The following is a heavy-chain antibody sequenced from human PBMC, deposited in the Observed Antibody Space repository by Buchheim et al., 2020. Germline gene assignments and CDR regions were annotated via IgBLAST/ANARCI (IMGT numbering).Heavy chain of an antibody. V-gene: IGHV3-23*04. CDR3: AKRDYDFWSGYTPFDY. D-gene: IGHD3-3*01. CDR1: GFTFSDYT. J-gene: IGHJ4*02. CDR2: ISGSGGST. Sequence: EVQLVESGGGLVQPGGSLRLSCVASGFTFSDYTMNWVRQAPGKGLEWVSAISGSGGSTYYADSVKGRFTISRDNSKNTLYLQMNSLRAEDTAVYYCAKRDYDFWSGYTPFDYWGQGTL.